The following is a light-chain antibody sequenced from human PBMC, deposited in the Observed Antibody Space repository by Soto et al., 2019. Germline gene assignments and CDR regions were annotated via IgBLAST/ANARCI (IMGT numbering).Light chain of an antibody. CDR3: AACDDSLNGVL. Sequence: QSVLTQPPSTSGTPGQRVTISCFGSSSNIGSNLVNWYQQLPGTAPKLLIYSSNQRPSGVPDRFSGSKSGTSASLAISGLQSEDEADYYCAACDDSLNGVLFGGGTKLTVL. J-gene: IGLJ2*01. V-gene: IGLV1-44*01. CDR1: SSNIGSNL. CDR2: SSN.